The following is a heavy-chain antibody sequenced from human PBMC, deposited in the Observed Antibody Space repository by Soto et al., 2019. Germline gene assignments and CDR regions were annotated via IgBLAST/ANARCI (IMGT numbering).Heavy chain of an antibody. CDR1: GFTFTSSA. V-gene: IGHV1-58*01. J-gene: IGHJ6*03. D-gene: IGHD3-3*01. CDR2: IVVGSGNT. CDR3: ARGGDFWSGYQYYYYYMDV. Sequence: SVKVSCKASGFTFTSSAVQWVRQARGQRLEWIGWIVVGSGNTNYAQKFQERVTITRDMSTSTAYMELSSLRSEDTAVYYCARGGDFWSGYQYYYYYMDVWGKGTTVTVSS.